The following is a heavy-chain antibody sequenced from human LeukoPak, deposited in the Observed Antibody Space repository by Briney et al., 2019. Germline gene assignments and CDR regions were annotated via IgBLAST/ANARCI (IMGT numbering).Heavy chain of an antibody. CDR1: GGTFSSYA. CDR2: IIPIFGTA. CDR3: ASGGEYYDYVWGSYRPHGYAFDI. Sequence: SVKVSCKASGGTFSSYAISWVRQAPGQGLEWMGRIIPIFGTANYAQKFQGRVTITTDESTSTAYMEPSSLRSEDTAVYYCASGGEYYDYVWGSYRPHGYAFDIWGQGTMVTVSS. D-gene: IGHD3-16*02. J-gene: IGHJ3*02. V-gene: IGHV1-69*05.